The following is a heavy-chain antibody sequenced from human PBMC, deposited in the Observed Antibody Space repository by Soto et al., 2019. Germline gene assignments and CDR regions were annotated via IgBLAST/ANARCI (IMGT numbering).Heavy chain of an antibody. CDR1: GCSFTSFV. D-gene: IGHD1-26*01. Sequence: PGESLKISWKCAGCSFTSFVIVLVRPLPGKGLEWMGIIYPGDSDTRYSPSFQGQVTISADKSISTAYLQWSSLKASDTAMYYCARLGKSGSYFYFDYWCQGTLVTVSS. CDR3: ARLGKSGSYFYFDY. J-gene: IGHJ4*02. V-gene: IGHV5-51*01. CDR2: IYPGDSDT.